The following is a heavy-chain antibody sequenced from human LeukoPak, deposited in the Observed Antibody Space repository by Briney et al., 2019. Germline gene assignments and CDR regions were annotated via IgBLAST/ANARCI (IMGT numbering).Heavy chain of an antibody. CDR2: IYYSGTT. CDR3: ARHRSDIVVVVAALDAFDS. J-gene: IGHJ3*02. D-gene: IGHD2-15*01. Sequence: SETLSLTCTVSGGSISSSSYYWGSISQPPGKGLEWIGSIYYSGTTSYNPSLKSRVTTSVDMSKNQFSLKLTSVTAADTAVYYCARHRSDIVVVVAALDAFDSWGQGTMVTVSS. CDR1: GGSISSSSYY. V-gene: IGHV4-39*01.